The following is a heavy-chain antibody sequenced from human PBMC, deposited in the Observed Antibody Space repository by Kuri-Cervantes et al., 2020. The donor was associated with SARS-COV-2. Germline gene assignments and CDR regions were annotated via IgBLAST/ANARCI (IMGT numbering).Heavy chain of an antibody. CDR3: AKAKTTVTMFDY. J-gene: IGHJ4*02. D-gene: IGHD4-17*01. CDR2: ISYDGSNK. CDR1: GFTFSSYG. V-gene: IGHV3-30*18. Sequence: GESLKISFAASGFTFSSYGMHWVRQAPGKGLEWVAVISYDGSNKYYADSVKGRFTISRDNSKNTLYLQMNSLRAEDTAVYYCAKAKTTVTMFDYWGQGTLVTVSS.